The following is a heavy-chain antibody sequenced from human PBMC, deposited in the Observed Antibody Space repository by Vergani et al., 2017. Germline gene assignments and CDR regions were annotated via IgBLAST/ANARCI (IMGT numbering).Heavy chain of an antibody. CDR1: GFTFSDYY. Sequence: QVQLVESGGGLVKPGGSLRLSCAASGFTFSDYYMSWIRQAPGKGLEWVSYISSSSSYTNYADSVKGRFTISRDNAKNSLYLQMNSLRAEDTAVYYCAKDSMGFGLGCSGGSCYSGWFDPWGQGTLVTVSS. CDR3: AKDSMGFGLGCSGGSCYSGWFDP. J-gene: IGHJ5*02. D-gene: IGHD2-15*01. CDR2: ISSSSSYT. V-gene: IGHV3-11*05.